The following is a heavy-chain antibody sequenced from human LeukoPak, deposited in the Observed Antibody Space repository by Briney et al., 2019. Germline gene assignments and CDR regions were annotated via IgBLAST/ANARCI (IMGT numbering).Heavy chain of an antibody. CDR2: IIPIFGTA. D-gene: IGHD2-21*02. Sequence: SVKVSCKASGGTFIIYAISWVRQAPGQGLEWMGGIIPIFGTANYAQKFQGRVTITADESTSTAYVELSSLRSEDTAVYYCARDVCRGDCYTGFDYWGQGTLVTVSS. CDR1: GGTFIIYA. CDR3: ARDVCRGDCYTGFDY. V-gene: IGHV1-69*01. J-gene: IGHJ4*02.